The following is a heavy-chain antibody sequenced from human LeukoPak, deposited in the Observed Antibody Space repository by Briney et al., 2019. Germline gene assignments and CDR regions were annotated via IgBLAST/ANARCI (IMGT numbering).Heavy chain of an antibody. J-gene: IGHJ4*02. D-gene: IGHD2-21*02. CDR2: ISAYNGNT. CDR3: ARVVTAINNLDY. Sequence: ASVKVSCKASGYTFTSYGISWVRQPPGQGLEWMGWISAYNGNTNYAQKLQGRVTMTTDTSTSTAYMELRSLRSDDTAVYYCARVVTAINNLDYWGQGTLVTVSS. CDR1: GYTFTSYG. V-gene: IGHV1-18*01.